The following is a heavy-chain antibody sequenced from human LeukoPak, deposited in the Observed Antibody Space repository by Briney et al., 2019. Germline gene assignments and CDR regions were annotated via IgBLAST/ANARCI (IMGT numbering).Heavy chain of an antibody. V-gene: IGHV1-18*01. CDR2: ISAYNGNT. J-gene: IGHJ4*02. CDR1: GYTITSYD. CDR3: ARHVSSGWDNLGDY. Sequence: ASVKVSCKASGYTITSYDISWVRQAPGQGLEWTGWISAYNGNTNYAQKLQGRVTMTADTSTSTAYMELRSLRSDDTAVYYCARHVSSGWDNLGDYWGQGTLVTVSS. D-gene: IGHD6-19*01.